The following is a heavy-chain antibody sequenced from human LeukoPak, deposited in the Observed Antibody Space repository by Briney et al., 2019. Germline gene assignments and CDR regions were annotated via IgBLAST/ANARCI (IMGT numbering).Heavy chain of an antibody. CDR3: ARRFGYSIDY. CDR2: ISGSSSTL. V-gene: IGHV3-48*04. Sequence: PGGSLRLSCAASGFAFSSYSMNWVRQAPGKGLEWVSYISGSSSTLYYADSVKGRFTISRDDAKNTLYLQMNSLRAEDTAVYYCARRFGYSIDYWGQGTLVTASS. D-gene: IGHD5-12*01. J-gene: IGHJ4*02. CDR1: GFAFSSYS.